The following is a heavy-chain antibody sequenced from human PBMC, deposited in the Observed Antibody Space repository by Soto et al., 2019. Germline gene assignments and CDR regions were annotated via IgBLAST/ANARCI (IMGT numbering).Heavy chain of an antibody. CDR3: ARDGYYYDSSGSLYWYFDL. J-gene: IGHJ2*01. CDR1: GGSISSGDYY. D-gene: IGHD3-22*01. V-gene: IGHV4-30-4*01. Sequence: PSETLSLTCTVSGGSISSGDYYWSWIRQPPGKGLEWIGYIYYSGSTYYNPSLKSRVTISVDTSKNQFSLKLSSVTAADTAVYYCARDGYYYDSSGSLYWYFDLWGRGTLVTVSS. CDR2: IYYSGST.